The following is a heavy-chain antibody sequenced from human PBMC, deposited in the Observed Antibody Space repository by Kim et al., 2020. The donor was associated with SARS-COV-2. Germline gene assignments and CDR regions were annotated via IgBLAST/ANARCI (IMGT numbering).Heavy chain of an antibody. CDR2: IDPSDSYT. J-gene: IGHJ6*02. CDR3: ARPGSGYSYGYYYYGMDG. CDR1: GYSFTSYW. V-gene: IGHV5-10-1*01. Sequence: GESLKISCKGSGYSFTSYWISWVRQMPGKGLEWMGRIDPSDSYTNYSPSFQGHVTISADKSISTAYLQWSSLKASDTAMYYCARPGSGYSYGYYYYGMDGWGRGTTVTVSS. D-gene: IGHD5-18*01.